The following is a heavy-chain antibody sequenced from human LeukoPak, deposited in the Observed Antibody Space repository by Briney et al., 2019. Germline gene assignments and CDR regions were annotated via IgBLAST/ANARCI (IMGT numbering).Heavy chain of an antibody. D-gene: IGHD2-2*02. CDR3: ARAFTGDIVVVPAAINWFDP. CDR1: GGSFSGYY. J-gene: IGHJ5*02. Sequence: PSETLSLTCAVYGGSFSGYYWSWIRQPPGQGLEWIGEINHSGSTNNNPSLKSRVTISVDTSKNQFSLKLSSVTAADTAVYYCARAFTGDIVVVPAAINWFDPWGQGTLVTVSS. V-gene: IGHV4-34*01. CDR2: INHSGST.